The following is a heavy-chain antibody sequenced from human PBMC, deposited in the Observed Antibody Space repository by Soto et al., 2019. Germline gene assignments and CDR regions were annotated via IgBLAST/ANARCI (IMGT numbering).Heavy chain of an antibody. V-gene: IGHV3-21*01. J-gene: IGHJ4*02. CDR2: ISSSSSYI. CDR1: GFTFSSYS. CDR3: ARGGDRGGDCSYY. Sequence: EVQLVESGGGLVKPGGSLRLSCAASGFTFSSYSMNWVRQAPGKGLEWVSSISSSSSYIYYADSVKGRFTISRDNAKNSLYLQMNSLRAEDTAVYYCARGGDRGGDCSYYWGQGTLVVVSS. D-gene: IGHD2-21*02.